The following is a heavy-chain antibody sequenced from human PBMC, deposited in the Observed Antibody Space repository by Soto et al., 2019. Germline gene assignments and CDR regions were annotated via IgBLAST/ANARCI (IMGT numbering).Heavy chain of an antibody. CDR3: AKVPQMLVPRFDF. CDR1: GFTFSSYA. Sequence: EVQLLESGGGLVQPGGSLRLSCAASGFTFSSYAMSWVRQAPGTGLEWVSAISCSGGSTYYADSVKGRFTISRDNSKNTLYLQMNRLKAEGTAVYFCAKVPQMLVPRFDFWGQGTLVTVSS. CDR2: ISCSGGST. V-gene: IGHV3-23*01. D-gene: IGHD6-13*01. J-gene: IGHJ4*02.